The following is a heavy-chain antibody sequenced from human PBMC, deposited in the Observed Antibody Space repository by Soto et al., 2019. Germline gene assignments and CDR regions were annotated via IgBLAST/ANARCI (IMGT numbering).Heavy chain of an antibody. D-gene: IGHD3-22*01. CDR1: GFTFSNAW. Sequence: VGSLRLSCAASGFTFSNAWMSWVRQAPGKGPEWVGRIKSKTDGGTTDYAAPVKGRFTISRDDSKNTLYLQMNSLKTEDTAVYYCTTDYYDSSGYLDYWGQGTLVTVSS. CDR2: IKSKTDGGTT. J-gene: IGHJ4*02. CDR3: TTDYYDSSGYLDY. V-gene: IGHV3-15*01.